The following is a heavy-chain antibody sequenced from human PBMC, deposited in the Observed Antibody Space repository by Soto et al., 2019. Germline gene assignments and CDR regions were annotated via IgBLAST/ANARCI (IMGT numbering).Heavy chain of an antibody. J-gene: IGHJ4*02. CDR2: IAHDGSDE. CDR3: TRSLGGCSYFVSDH. Sequence: QVQLVESGGGVVQPGRSLRLSCAASGFTFSGYGMQWVRQAPGKGLEWVAVIAHDGSDEYYADSVKGRFTISRDNSKNTLYLQMNSLSAEDRAMYYCTRSLGGCSYFVSDHWGQGTLVTVSS. D-gene: IGHD1-26*01. CDR1: GFTFSGYG. V-gene: IGHV3-30*03.